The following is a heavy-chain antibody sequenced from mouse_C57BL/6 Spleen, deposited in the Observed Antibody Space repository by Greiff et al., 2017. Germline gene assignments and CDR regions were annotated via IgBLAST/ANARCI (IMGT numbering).Heavy chain of an antibody. CDR1: GYAFSSSW. V-gene: IGHV1-82*01. CDR2: IYPGGGDT. CDR3: AGSPFYDSSLDY. Sequence: QVQLQQSGPELVKPGASVKISCKASGYAFSSSWMNWVKQRPGKGLEWIGRIYPGGGDTNYKGKFKGKATLTADKSSSTAYMQLSSLTSEASAVCFCAGSPFYDSSLDYGGQGTTLTVSS. D-gene: IGHD1-1*01. J-gene: IGHJ2*01.